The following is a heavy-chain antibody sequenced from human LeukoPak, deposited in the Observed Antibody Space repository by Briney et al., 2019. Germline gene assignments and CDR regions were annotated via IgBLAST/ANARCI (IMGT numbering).Heavy chain of an antibody. CDR1: GFRFNSYW. CDR2: INQNGSEK. Sequence: PGGSLRLSCAASGFRFNSYWMNWVRQAPGKGLEWVANINQNGSEKYYVDSVKGRFTISRDNAKNSLYLQMSSLRAEDAAVYYCARDQGAGSDYWGQGALVTVSS. V-gene: IGHV3-7*01. CDR3: ARDQGAGSDY. J-gene: IGHJ4*02. D-gene: IGHD6-19*01.